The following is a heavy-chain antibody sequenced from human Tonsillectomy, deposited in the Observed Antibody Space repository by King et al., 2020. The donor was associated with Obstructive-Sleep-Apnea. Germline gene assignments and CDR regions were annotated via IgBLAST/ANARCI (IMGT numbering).Heavy chain of an antibody. CDR2: ISGSGDYI. J-gene: IGHJ3*02. Sequence: VQLVESGGGLVKPGGSLRISCAASGFPFSSYGMNWVRQAPGKGLECVSSISGSGDYIYYAESVKGRFTISRDNAKSSVYRQMNDLRAEDAAIYFCASDRCSGTTCYDVFDIWGQGTTVTVSS. V-gene: IGHV3-21*01. CDR1: GFPFSSYG. D-gene: IGHD1-26*01. CDR3: ASDRCSGTTCYDVFDI.